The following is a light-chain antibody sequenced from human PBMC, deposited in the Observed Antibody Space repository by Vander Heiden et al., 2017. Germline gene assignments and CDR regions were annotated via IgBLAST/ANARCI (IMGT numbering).Light chain of an antibody. Sequence: EIVMTQSPATLSVSPGERATLSCRSSQSLTSNLAWYQQKPGQAPRLLIYGAPTRATGIPARFTGSGSGTEFTLTISSLQSEDFAIYYCQQYNDWPPLTFGGGTKVEIK. CDR1: QSLTSN. CDR3: QQYNDWPPLT. CDR2: GAP. V-gene: IGKV3-15*01. J-gene: IGKJ4*01.